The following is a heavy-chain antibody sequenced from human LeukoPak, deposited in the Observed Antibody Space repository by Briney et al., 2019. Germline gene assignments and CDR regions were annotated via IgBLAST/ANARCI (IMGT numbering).Heavy chain of an antibody. CDR3: AKDFPPGGSGNEAY. V-gene: IGHV3-23*01. CDR1: GFPLSSYG. J-gene: IGHJ4*02. D-gene: IGHD3-10*01. CDR2: ISGSGGST. Sequence: GSLALFCAASGFPLSSYGMSWVRPAPGEGLEWGSGISGSGGSTYYGDSVKGRFTISRDNSKNTLYLQMNSLRAEDTAVYYCAKDFPPGGSGNEAYWGQGTLVTVSS.